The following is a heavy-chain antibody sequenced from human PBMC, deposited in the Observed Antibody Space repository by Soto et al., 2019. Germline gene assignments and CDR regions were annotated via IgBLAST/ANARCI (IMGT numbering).Heavy chain of an antibody. V-gene: IGHV1-69*08. J-gene: IGHJ5*02. CDR1: GGTFSSYT. D-gene: IGHD2-15*01. CDR2: IIPILGIA. CDR3: ARDYPLSYCSGGSCYGGWFDP. Sequence: QVQLVQSGAEVKKPGSSVKVSCKASGGTFSSYTISWVRQAPGQGLEWMGRIIPILGIANYAQKFQGRVTITADKSTSTAYMELSRLRSEDTAVYYCARDYPLSYCSGGSCYGGWFDPWGQGTLVTVSS.